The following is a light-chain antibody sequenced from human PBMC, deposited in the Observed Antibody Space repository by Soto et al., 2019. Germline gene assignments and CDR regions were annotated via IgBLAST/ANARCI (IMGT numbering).Light chain of an antibody. CDR3: QQYNNWPPWT. CDR1: QSVSSSS. Sequence: EIVLTQSPGTLSLSPGERATLSCRASQSVSSSSLAWYQHKPGQAPRLLIYGASNRATGIADRFSGSGSGTEFTLTISRLQSEDFAVYYCQQYNNWPPWTFGQGTKVDIK. V-gene: IGKV3-15*01. CDR2: GAS. J-gene: IGKJ1*01.